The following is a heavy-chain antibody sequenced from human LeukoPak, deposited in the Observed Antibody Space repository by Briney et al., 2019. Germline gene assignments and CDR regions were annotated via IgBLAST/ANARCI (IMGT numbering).Heavy chain of an antibody. V-gene: IGHV3-33*01. Sequence: GGSLRLSCAASGFTFSTYGMHWVRQAPGKGLEWVAVIWHDGSKKYYADSVKGRFTISRDNSKNTLYLQMNSLRVEDTAVYYCARDYTVDYWGQGTLVTVSS. D-gene: IGHD4-11*01. CDR1: GFTFSTYG. CDR3: ARDYTVDY. J-gene: IGHJ4*02. CDR2: IWHDGSKK.